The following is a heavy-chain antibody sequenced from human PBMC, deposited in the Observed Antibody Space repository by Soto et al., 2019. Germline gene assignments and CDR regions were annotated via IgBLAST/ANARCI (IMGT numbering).Heavy chain of an antibody. D-gene: IGHD1-7*01. CDR3: ARLNAGTTYYYYGMDV. Sequence: SETLSLTCTGSGASVSSSSYYWGWIRQPPGKGLEWIGSIYYSGSTYYNPSLKSRVTISVDTSKNQFSLKLSSVTAADTAVYYCARLNAGTTYYYYGMDVWGQGTTVT. CDR2: IYYSGST. CDR1: GASVSSSSYY. V-gene: IGHV4-39*01. J-gene: IGHJ6*02.